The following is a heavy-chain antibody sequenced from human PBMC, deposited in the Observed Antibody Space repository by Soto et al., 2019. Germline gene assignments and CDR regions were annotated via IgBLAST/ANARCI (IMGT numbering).Heavy chain of an antibody. CDR1: GFTFDDYA. CDR2: ISWNSGSI. D-gene: IGHD3-22*01. CDR3: AKTITMILVVMQIDY. J-gene: IGHJ4*02. Sequence: PGGSLRLSCAASGFTFDDYAMHWVRQAPGKGLEWVSGISWNSGSIGYADSVKGRFTISRDNAKNSLYLQMDSLRAEDTALYYCAKTITMILVVMQIDYWGQGTLVTVSS. V-gene: IGHV3-9*01.